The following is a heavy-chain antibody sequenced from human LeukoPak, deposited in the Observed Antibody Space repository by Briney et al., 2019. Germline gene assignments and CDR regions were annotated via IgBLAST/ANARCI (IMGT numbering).Heavy chain of an antibody. CDR2: ISRYGGNI. D-gene: IGHD6-19*01. Sequence: GGTLRLSCAASGFTFSSYGMSWVRQAPGTGLEWVSGISRYGGNIYYAESVKGRFTISRDNSNDTLYLQMNTLRVEDTAVYYCARAVGPIAVAGTRFFDYWGQGTLVTVSS. CDR1: GFTFSSYG. CDR3: ARAVGPIAVAGTRFFDY. J-gene: IGHJ4*02. V-gene: IGHV3-23*01.